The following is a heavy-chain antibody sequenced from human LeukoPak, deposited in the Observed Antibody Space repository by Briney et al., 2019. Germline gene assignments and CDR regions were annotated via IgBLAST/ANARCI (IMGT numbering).Heavy chain of an antibody. Sequence: GESLKISCKASGYSFTTYWIAWVRQMPGKGLEWLGIIYPSDSDTRYSPSFQGQVTISADKSISTAYLQWNSLKASDTAMYYCARLRSGWSLDYWGQGTLVTVSS. J-gene: IGHJ4*02. CDR3: ARLRSGWSLDY. D-gene: IGHD6-19*01. CDR1: GYSFTTYW. CDR2: IYPSDSDT. V-gene: IGHV5-51*01.